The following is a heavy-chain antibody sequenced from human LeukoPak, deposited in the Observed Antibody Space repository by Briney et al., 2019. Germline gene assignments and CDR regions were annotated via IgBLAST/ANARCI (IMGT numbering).Heavy chain of an antibody. D-gene: IGHD3-10*01. V-gene: IGHV4-59*01. J-gene: IGHJ4*02. CDR1: GGSISSYY. CDR3: ARRSKDFYYGSGSCDY. CDR2: IYYSGST. Sequence: SETLSLTCTVSGGSISSYYWSWIRQPPGKGLEWIGYIYYSGSTNYNPSLKSRVTTSVDTSKNQFSLKLSSVTAADTAVYYCARRSKDFYYGSGSCDYWGQGTLVTVPS.